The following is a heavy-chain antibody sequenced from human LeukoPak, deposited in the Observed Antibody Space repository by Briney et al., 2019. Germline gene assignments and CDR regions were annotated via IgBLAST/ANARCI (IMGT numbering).Heavy chain of an antibody. Sequence: ASVKVSCKASGYTFTSYAMNWVRQAPGQGLEWMGWINTNTGNPTYAQGFTGRFVFSLDTSVSTAYLQISSLKAEDTAVYYCARDLRKHSGYDYVGYYYGMDVWGRGTTVTVSS. V-gene: IGHV7-4-1*02. CDR2: INTNTGNP. J-gene: IGHJ6*02. CDR1: GYTFTSYA. CDR3: ARDLRKHSGYDYVGYYYGMDV. D-gene: IGHD5-12*01.